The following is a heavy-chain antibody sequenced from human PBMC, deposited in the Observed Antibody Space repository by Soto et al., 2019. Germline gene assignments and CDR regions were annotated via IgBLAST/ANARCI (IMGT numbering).Heavy chain of an antibody. V-gene: IGHV4-30-2*01. Sequence: TLSLTCAVSGGSISSGGYSWSWIRQPPGKGLEWIGYIYHSGSTYYNPSPKSRVTISVDRSKNQFSLKLSSVTAADTAVYYCARVVAAASVDPWGQGTLVAVSS. CDR2: IYHSGST. CDR1: GGSISSGGYS. J-gene: IGHJ5*02. D-gene: IGHD6-13*01. CDR3: ARVVAAASVDP.